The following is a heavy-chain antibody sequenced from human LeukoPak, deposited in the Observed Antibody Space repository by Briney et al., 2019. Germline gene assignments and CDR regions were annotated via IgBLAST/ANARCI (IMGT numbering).Heavy chain of an antibody. V-gene: IGHV3-30*02. J-gene: IGHJ4*02. Sequence: GGSLRLSCAASGFTFSPFGMHWVRQAPGKGLEWVAFITFDGNNKYYADSVKGRFTISRDNSKNTLYLHMNSLRAEDTAVYYCAKTNSPDYYDILTAFIDYWGQGTLVTVSS. D-gene: IGHD3-9*01. CDR2: ITFDGNNK. CDR3: AKTNSPDYYDILTAFIDY. CDR1: GFTFSPFG.